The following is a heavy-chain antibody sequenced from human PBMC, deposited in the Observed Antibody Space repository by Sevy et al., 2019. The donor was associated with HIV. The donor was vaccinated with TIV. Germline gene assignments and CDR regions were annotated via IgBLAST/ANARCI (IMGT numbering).Heavy chain of an antibody. J-gene: IGHJ5*02. V-gene: IGHV4-61*02. CDR2: IYTSGST. CDR3: ARASSSGWYNGWFDP. CDR1: GGSISSGSYY. Sequence: SETLSLTCTVSGGSISSGSYYWSWIRQPAGKGLEWIGRIYTSGSTNYNPSLKSRVTISVDTSKNQFSLKLSSVTAADTAVYYCARASSSGWYNGWFDPWGRGTLVTVSS. D-gene: IGHD6-19*01.